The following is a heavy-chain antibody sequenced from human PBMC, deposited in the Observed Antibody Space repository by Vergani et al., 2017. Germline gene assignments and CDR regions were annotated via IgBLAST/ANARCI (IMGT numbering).Heavy chain of an antibody. CDR2: IIPIFGTA. J-gene: IGHJ3*02. V-gene: IGHV1-69*06. D-gene: IGHD3-22*01. CDR3: ARDQRFGPGLYDSRNAAFGI. Sequence: QVQLVQSGAEVKKPGSSVKVSCKASGGTFSSYAISWVRQAPGQGLEWMGGIIPIFGTANYAQKFQGRVTITADKSTSTAYMELSSLRSEDTAVYYCARDQRFGPGLYDSRNAAFGIWGQGTMVTVSS. CDR1: GGTFSSYA.